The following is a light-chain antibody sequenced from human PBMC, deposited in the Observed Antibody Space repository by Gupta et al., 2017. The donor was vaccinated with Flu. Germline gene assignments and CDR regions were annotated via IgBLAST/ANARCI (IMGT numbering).Light chain of an antibody. V-gene: IGKV1-17*01. Sequence: VDRVTITCWASHASRNDLVWYQQKPGKDANRLLYDASSLQDGGASRFSGSGCGAEFTLTISSLQHEDFATYYCLQHSTYPFTFGGGTKVEIK. CDR1: HASRND. CDR3: LQHSTYPFT. CDR2: DAS. J-gene: IGKJ4*01.